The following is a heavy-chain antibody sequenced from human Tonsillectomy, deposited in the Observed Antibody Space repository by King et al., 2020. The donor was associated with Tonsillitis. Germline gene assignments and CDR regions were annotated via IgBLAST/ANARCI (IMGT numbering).Heavy chain of an antibody. J-gene: IGHJ4*02. CDR2: IYSGGST. CDR3: ARVPNYDYVWGSYRSENYFDY. V-gene: IGHV3-66*01. D-gene: IGHD3-16*02. Sequence: VQLVESGGGLVQPGGSLRISCAASGFTVSSNYMSWVRQAPGKGLEWVSVIYSGGSTYYANSVKGRFTISRDNSKNTLYLQMNSLRAEDTAVYYCARVPNYDYVWGSYRSENYFDYWGQGTLVTVSS. CDR1: GFTVSSNY.